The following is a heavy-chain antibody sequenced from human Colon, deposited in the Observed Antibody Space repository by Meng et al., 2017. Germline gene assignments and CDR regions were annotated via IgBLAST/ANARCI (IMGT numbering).Heavy chain of an antibody. V-gene: IGHV4-31*03. CDR3: ARDPLAVGPTDRGLDS. Sequence: VQLPPSRPRLVMISLTLSRPCTVSGDSVSSNSYYWTWIRQHPGTGLEWIGYIYSGGVSHYNPSLKSRITMSIDTSKNQFSLQLTSVTAADTAIYYCARDPLAVGPTDRGLDSWGQGTLVTVSS. D-gene: IGHD1-26*01. CDR1: GDSVSSNSYY. J-gene: IGHJ4*02. CDR2: IYSGGVS.